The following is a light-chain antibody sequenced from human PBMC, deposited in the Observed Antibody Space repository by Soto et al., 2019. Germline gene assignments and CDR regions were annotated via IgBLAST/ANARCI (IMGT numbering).Light chain of an antibody. Sequence: DIPMTQSPSSLYASVGDRLTITCRASQGISTYLNWYQQKPRQAHRLLIYGASSLQSGVPSRFSGSGSGTEFTLTISSLQPEDFATYYCQQSYSTTFGQGTKVEIK. V-gene: IGKV1-39*01. J-gene: IGKJ1*01. CDR3: QQSYSTT. CDR2: GAS. CDR1: QGISTY.